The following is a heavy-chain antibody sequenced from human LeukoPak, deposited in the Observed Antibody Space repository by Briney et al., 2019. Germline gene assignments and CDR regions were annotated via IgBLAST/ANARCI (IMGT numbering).Heavy chain of an antibody. Sequence: SETLSLTCTVSGGSISSGIYYWSWMRQPPRKGLEWIGYIYHSGSTYYNPSLKSRVTISVDTSKNQISLKLNSVTAADTAVYYCARDSGSSPTFDYWGQGTLVTVSS. CDR1: GGSISSGIYY. CDR2: IYHSGST. D-gene: IGHD6-13*01. CDR3: ARDSGSSPTFDY. J-gene: IGHJ4*02. V-gene: IGHV4-30-2*01.